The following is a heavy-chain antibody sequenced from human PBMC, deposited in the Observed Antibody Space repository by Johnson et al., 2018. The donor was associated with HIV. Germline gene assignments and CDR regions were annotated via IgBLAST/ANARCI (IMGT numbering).Heavy chain of an antibody. V-gene: IGHV3-30*04. Sequence: QVQLVESGGGVVQPGRSLRLSCAASGFTFSSYAMHWVRQAPGKGLEWVAVISYDGSNKYYADSVKGRFTISRDNSKNTLYLQMNSLRVEDTAGDYCARRLITREGSDSPTDAFDIWGQGTMVTVSS. D-gene: IGHD1-26*01. CDR1: GFTFSSYA. CDR2: ISYDGSNK. CDR3: ARRLITREGSDSPTDAFDI. J-gene: IGHJ3*02.